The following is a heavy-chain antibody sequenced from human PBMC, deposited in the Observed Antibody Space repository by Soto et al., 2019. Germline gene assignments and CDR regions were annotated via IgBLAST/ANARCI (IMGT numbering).Heavy chain of an antibody. CDR1: GFTFSSYA. Sequence: EVQLLESGGGLVQPGGSLRLSRAASGFTFSSYAMSWVRQAPGKGMEWVAAISGSGGSTYYADSVKGRFTISRDNSKNTLYLQMNSLRAEDAAVYYCAKDLVGSNADYFDYWGQGTLVTVSS. D-gene: IGHD2-15*01. J-gene: IGHJ4*02. CDR3: AKDLVGSNADYFDY. CDR2: ISGSGGST. V-gene: IGHV3-23*01.